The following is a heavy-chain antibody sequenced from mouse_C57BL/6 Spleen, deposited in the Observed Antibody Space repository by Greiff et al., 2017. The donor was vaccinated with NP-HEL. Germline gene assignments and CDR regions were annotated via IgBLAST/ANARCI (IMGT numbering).Heavy chain of an antibody. J-gene: IGHJ1*03. D-gene: IGHD1-1*01. CDR2: IDPENGDT. Sequence: VQLQQSGAELVRPGASVKLSCTASGFNIKDDYMHWVKQRPEQGLEWIGWIDPENGDTEYASKFQGKATITADTSSNTAYLQLSSLPSEDTAVYYCTTSITTVVATRYFDVWGTGTTVTVSS. V-gene: IGHV14-4*01. CDR3: TTSITTVVATRYFDV. CDR1: GFNIKDDY.